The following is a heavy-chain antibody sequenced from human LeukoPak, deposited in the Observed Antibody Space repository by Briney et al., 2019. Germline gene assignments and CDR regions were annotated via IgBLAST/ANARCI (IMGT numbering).Heavy chain of an antibody. D-gene: IGHD1-26*01. CDR1: GGSFSGYY. CDR2: INHSGST. J-gene: IGHJ6*02. V-gene: IGHV4-34*01. CDR3: ARAILGGMDV. Sequence: SETLSLTCAVYGGSFSGYYWSWIRQPPGKGLEWIGEINHSGSTNYNPSLKSRVTISVDTSKNQFSLKLSSVTAADTAVYFCARAILGGMDVWGQGTTVTVSS.